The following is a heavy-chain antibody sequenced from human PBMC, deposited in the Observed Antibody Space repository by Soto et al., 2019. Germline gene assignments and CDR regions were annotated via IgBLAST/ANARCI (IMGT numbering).Heavy chain of an antibody. CDR1: GFTFSSYG. J-gene: IGHJ6*02. CDR3: AKLKEDYYYYYGMDV. Sequence: PGGSLRLSCAASGFTFSSYGMHWARQAPGKGLEWVAVISYDGSNKYYADSVKGRFTISRDNSKNTLYLQMNSLRAEDTAVYYCAKLKEDYYYYYGMDVWGQGTTVTVSS. V-gene: IGHV3-30*18. CDR2: ISYDGSNK.